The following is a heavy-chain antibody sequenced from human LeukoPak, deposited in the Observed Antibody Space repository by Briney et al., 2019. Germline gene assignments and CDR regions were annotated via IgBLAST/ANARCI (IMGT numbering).Heavy chain of an antibody. J-gene: IGHJ5*02. CDR3: ARDWNPTGTTPFWFDP. CDR1: GGSISSSSYY. CDR2: IYYSGST. D-gene: IGHD1-7*01. Sequence: PSETLSLTCTVSGGSISSSSYYWGWIRQPPGKGLEWIGSIYYSGSTYYNPSLKSRVTISVDTSKNQFSLKLSSVTAADTAVYYCARDWNPTGTTPFWFDPWGQGTLVTVSS. V-gene: IGHV4-39*07.